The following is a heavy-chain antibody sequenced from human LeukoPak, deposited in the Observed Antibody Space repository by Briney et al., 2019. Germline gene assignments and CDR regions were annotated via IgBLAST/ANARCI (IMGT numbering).Heavy chain of an antibody. CDR1: GYTFTSYY. Sequence: ASVKVSCKASGYTFTSYYMHWVRQAPGQGLEWMGIINPSGGSTSYAQKFQGRVTMTRDMSTSTVYMELSSLRFEDTAVYYCARAHSSGWYYVDYWGQGTLVTVSS. CDR2: INPSGGST. J-gene: IGHJ4*02. CDR3: ARAHSSGWYYVDY. V-gene: IGHV1-46*01. D-gene: IGHD6-19*01.